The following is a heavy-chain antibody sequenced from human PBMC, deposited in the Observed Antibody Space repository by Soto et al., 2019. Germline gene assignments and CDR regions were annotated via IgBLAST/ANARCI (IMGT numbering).Heavy chain of an antibody. D-gene: IGHD2-21*02. Sequence: GGSLRLSCAASGFTFSSYAMSWVRQAPGKGLEWVSAISGSGGSTYYADSVKGRFTISRDNSKNTLYLQMNSLRAEDTAVYYCAKDLRIVVVTATFDYWGQGTLVTVSS. J-gene: IGHJ4*02. V-gene: IGHV3-23*01. CDR1: GFTFSSYA. CDR2: ISGSGGST. CDR3: AKDLRIVVVTATFDY.